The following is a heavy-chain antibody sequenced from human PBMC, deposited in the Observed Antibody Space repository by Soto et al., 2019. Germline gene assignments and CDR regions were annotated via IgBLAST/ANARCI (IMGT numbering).Heavy chain of an antibody. CDR1: GGSISSYY. CDR2: IYTSGST. J-gene: IGHJ6*02. D-gene: IGHD6-6*01. V-gene: IGHV4-4*07. Sequence: PSETLSLTCTVSGGSISSYYWSWIRQPAGKGLEWIGRIYTSGSTNYNPSLKSRVTMSVYTSKNQFSLKLSSVTAADTAGYYCARLSIAPTGHYYYGMDAWGQGTTVTVSS. CDR3: ARLSIAPTGHYYYGMDA.